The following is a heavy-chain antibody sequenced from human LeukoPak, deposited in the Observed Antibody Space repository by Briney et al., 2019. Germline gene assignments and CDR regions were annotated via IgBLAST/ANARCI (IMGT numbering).Heavy chain of an antibody. D-gene: IGHD1-26*01. J-gene: IGHJ5*02. CDR1: GGSISSYY. CDR2: IYTSGST. V-gene: IGHV4-4*07. Sequence: SETLSLTCTVSGGSISSYYWSWIRQPAGKGLEWIGRIYTSGSTIYNPSLKSRVTMSVDTSKKQFSLKLSSVTAADTAVYYCARRVSEVEPTLRSGENWFDPWGQGTLVTVSS. CDR3: ARRVSEVEPTLRSGENWFDP.